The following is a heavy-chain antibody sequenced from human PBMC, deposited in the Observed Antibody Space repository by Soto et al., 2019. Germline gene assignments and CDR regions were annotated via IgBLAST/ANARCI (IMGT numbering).Heavy chain of an antibody. CDR3: ARHTAKYDFWSGYYEDYWYFDL. CDR2: IYPGDSDT. CDR1: GYSFTSYW. V-gene: IGHV5-51*01. J-gene: IGHJ2*01. D-gene: IGHD3-3*01. Sequence: EVQLVQSGAEVKKPGESLKISCKGSGYSFTSYWIGWVRQMPGKGLEWMGIIYPGDSDTSYSPSFQGQVTISADKSISTAYMQWSTLKASGTAMYYCARHTAKYDFWSGYYEDYWYFDLWGRGTLVTVSS.